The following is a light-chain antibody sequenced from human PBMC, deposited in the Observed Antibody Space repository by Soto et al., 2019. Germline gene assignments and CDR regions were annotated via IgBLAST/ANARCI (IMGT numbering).Light chain of an antibody. CDR1: SSNVGSYNL. CDR2: DVS. V-gene: IGLV2-23*02. Sequence: QSALTQPASVSGSPGQSITISCTGTSSNVGSYNLVSWYQHHPGKAPKLMIYDVSKRPSGVSNRFSGSKSGITASLTISGLQAEDEADYYCCSYAGNSDVVFGGGTKLTV. J-gene: IGLJ2*01. CDR3: CSYAGNSDVV.